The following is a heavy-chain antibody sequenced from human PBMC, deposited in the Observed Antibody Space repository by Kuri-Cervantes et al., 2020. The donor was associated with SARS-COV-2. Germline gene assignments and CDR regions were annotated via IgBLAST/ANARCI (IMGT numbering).Heavy chain of an antibody. CDR3: ARHRKIYDYWNGKGYFYYYMDV. CDR2: IYYSGSS. CDR1: GGSISSHY. J-gene: IGHJ6*03. D-gene: IGHD3-3*01. V-gene: IGHV4-59*08. Sequence: SETLSLTCTVSGGSISSHYWSWIRQPPGKGLEWIGYIYYSGSSHYNPPLKSRVTIFVDTSNNHFSLRLNSVSAADTAVYYCARHRKIYDYWNGKGYFYYYMDVWGKGTTVTVSS.